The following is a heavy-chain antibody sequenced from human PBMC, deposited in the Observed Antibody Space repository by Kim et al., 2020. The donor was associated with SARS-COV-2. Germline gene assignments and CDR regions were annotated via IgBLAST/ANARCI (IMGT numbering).Heavy chain of an antibody. CDR3: ARLYGGDYVYGMDV. J-gene: IGHJ6*02. Sequence: SPSFQGHVTISADKSISTAYLQGSSLKASDTAMYYCARLYGGDYVYGMDVWGQGTTVTVSS. D-gene: IGHD2-21*02. V-gene: IGHV5-10-1*01.